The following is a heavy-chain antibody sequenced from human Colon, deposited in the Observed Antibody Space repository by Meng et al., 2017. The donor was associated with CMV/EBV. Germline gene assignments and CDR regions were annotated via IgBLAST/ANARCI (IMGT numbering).Heavy chain of an antibody. J-gene: IGHJ6*02. CDR1: GFTFSSYE. CDR2: ISSSGSTI. V-gene: IGHV3-48*03. D-gene: IGHD3-3*01. CDR3: ARAALAIDFLYYYYGMDV. Sequence: GESLEISCAASGFTFSSYEMNWVRQAPGKGLELGSYISSSGSTIYYADSVKGRFTISSDNAKNSLYLQMNSLRDEDTVVYYCARAALAIDFLYYYYGMDVWGQGTTVTVSS.